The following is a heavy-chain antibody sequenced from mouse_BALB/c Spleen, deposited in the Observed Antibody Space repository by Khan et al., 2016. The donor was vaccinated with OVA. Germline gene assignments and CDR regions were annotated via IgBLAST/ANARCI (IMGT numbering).Heavy chain of an antibody. J-gene: IGHJ4*01. Sequence: QVQLKQSGPGLVAPSQSLSITCTVSGFSFSRYDIHWVRQPPGKGLEWLGMIWGGGGTDYNSTLKSRLSIRKDNTKSQVLLKMNSLQTDDTAIYYCARAYYKYDSYYAMDYWGQGTSVTVSS. CDR2: IWGGGGT. V-gene: IGHV2-6-4*01. CDR1: GFSFSRYD. CDR3: ARAYYKYDSYYAMDY. D-gene: IGHD2-14*01.